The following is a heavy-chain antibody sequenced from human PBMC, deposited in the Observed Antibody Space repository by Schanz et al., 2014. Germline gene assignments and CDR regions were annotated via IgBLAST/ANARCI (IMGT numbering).Heavy chain of an antibody. CDR2: INQDGYDK. V-gene: IGHV3-7*01. Sequence: EVQLVESGGGLVQPGGSLRLSCAASEFTLNTYCMSWVRQAPGKGLEWVASINQDGYDKHYVDSVEGRFTISRDNAKKSLYLQMNTLRAEDTAIYYCARVEGSSGSASSYRALNVWGQGTTVTVSS. J-gene: IGHJ3*01. CDR3: ARVEGSSGSASSYRALNV. D-gene: IGHD3-10*01. CDR1: EFTLNTYC.